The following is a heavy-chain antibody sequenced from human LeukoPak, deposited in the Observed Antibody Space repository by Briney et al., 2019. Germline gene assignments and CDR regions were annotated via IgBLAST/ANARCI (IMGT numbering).Heavy chain of an antibody. D-gene: IGHD5-12*01. CDR2: ISSSSSYI. V-gene: IGHV3-21*01. J-gene: IGHJ5*02. CDR1: GLTFSSYS. Sequence: GGSLRLSCAASGLTFSSYSMNWVRQAPGKGLEWVSSISSSSSYIYYADSVKGRFTISRDNAKNSLYLQMNSLRAEDTAVYYCARGKWPLIIRWFDPWGQGTLLTVSS. CDR3: ARGKWPLIIRWFDP.